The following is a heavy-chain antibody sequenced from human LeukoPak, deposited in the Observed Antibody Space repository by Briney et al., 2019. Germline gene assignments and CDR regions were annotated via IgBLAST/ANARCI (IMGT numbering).Heavy chain of an antibody. J-gene: IGHJ4*02. D-gene: IGHD1-1*01. CDR1: GGSISSGDYY. CDR3: ARVPETGSFSFDY. V-gene: IGHV4-30-4*01. CDR2: IYYSGST. Sequence: SETLSLTCTVSGGSISSGDYYWSWIRQPPGKGLEWIGYIYYSGSTYYNPSLKSRVTISVDTSKNQFSLKLSSVTAADTAVYYCARVPETGSFSFDYWGQGTQVTVSS.